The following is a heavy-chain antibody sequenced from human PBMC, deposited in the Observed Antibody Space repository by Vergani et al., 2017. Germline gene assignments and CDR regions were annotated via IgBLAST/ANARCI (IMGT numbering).Heavy chain of an antibody. V-gene: IGHV1-8*01. CDR1: GYTFTSYD. CDR2: MNPNSGNT. CDR3: ARGRYCSSTSCYYYYYYYMDV. D-gene: IGHD2-2*01. J-gene: IGHJ6*03. Sequence: QVQLVQSGAEVKKPGASVKVSCKASGYTFTSYDINWVRQATGQGLEWMGWMNPNSGNTGYAQKFQGRVTMTRNTSRSTAYMELSSLRSEDTAVYYCARGRYCSSTSCYYYYYYYMDVWGKGTTVTVSS.